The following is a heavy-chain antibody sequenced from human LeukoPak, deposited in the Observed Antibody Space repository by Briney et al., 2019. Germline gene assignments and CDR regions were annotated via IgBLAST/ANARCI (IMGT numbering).Heavy chain of an antibody. D-gene: IGHD3-10*01. V-gene: IGHV1-69*13. J-gene: IGHJ4*02. CDR3: ARGGYYGSGSYSFDY. Sequence: ASVKVSCKASGYTFTSYDINWVRQAPGQGLEWMGGIIPIFGTANYAQKFQGRVTITADESTSTAYMELSSLRSEDTAVHYCARGGYYGSGSYSFDYWGQGTLVTVSS. CDR2: IIPIFGTA. CDR1: GYTFTSYD.